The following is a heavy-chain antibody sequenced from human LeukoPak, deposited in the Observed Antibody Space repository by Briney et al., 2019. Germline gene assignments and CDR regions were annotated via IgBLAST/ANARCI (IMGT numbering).Heavy chain of an antibody. D-gene: IGHD3-10*01. CDR2: ISYDGSNK. Sequence: GRSPRLSCAASGFTFSSYAMHWVRQAPGKGLEWVAVISYDGSNKYYADSVKGRFTISRDNSKNTLYLQMNSLRAEDTAVYYCAREFGYMDVWGKGTTVTVSS. CDR1: GFTFSSYA. V-gene: IGHV3-30*04. J-gene: IGHJ6*03. CDR3: AREFGYMDV.